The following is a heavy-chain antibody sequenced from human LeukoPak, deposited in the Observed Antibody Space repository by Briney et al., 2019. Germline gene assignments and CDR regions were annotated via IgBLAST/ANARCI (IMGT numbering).Heavy chain of an antibody. CDR3: GREGFPSAWDY. V-gene: IGHV3-48*02. CDR2: ISSSSSTI. Sequence: GGSLRLSCEASGFTFSSYGIPWVGRAPGRGRGWVSYISSSSSTIYYADSVKGRFTISRDNAKNSLYLQMNSLRDGDTAVYYCGREGFPSAWDYWGQGTLVTVSS. J-gene: IGHJ4*02. CDR1: GFTFSSYG. D-gene: IGHD6-19*01.